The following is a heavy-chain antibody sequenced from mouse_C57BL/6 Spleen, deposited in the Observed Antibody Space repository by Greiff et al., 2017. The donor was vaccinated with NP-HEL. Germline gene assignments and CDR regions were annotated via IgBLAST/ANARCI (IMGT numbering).Heavy chain of an antibody. CDR3: ARGVTTRYFDY. CDR1: GFTFSDYG. Sequence: EVKVVESGGGLVKPGGSLKLSCAASGFTFSDYGMHWVRQAPEQGLEWVAYISSGSSTIYYADTVQGRFTISRDNAKNTLFLQMTSLRSEDTAMYYCARGVTTRYFDYWGQGTTLTVSS. V-gene: IGHV5-17*01. D-gene: IGHD2-3*01. CDR2: ISSGSSTI. J-gene: IGHJ2*01.